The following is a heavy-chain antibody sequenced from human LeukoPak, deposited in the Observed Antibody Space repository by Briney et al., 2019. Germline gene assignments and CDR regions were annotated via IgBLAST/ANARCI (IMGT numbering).Heavy chain of an antibody. V-gene: IGHV3-7*01. CDR3: ARERPASASAFDI. CDR2: MKYDGSDR. CDR1: GFTFSSYA. Sequence: PGGSLRLSCAASGFTFSSYAMSWVRQAPGEGLEWVANMKYDGSDRYYVDSVKGRFTISRDNTKNSLYLQMNSLRVEDTAVYYCARERPASASAFDIWGQGTVVTVSS. D-gene: IGHD3-10*01. J-gene: IGHJ3*02.